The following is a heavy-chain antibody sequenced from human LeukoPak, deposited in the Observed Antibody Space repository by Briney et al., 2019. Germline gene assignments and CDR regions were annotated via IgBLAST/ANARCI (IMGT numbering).Heavy chain of an antibody. CDR3: ARAIWFGELVDS. D-gene: IGHD3-10*01. Sequence: GGSLRLSCAASGFTFDDHAMHWVRQAPGKGLEWVSGISWNSGGIAYADSVKGRFTISRDNAKNSLYLQMNSLRAEDTAVYYCARAIWFGELVDSWGQGTLVAVSS. J-gene: IGHJ4*02. CDR2: ISWNSGGI. V-gene: IGHV3-9*01. CDR1: GFTFDDHA.